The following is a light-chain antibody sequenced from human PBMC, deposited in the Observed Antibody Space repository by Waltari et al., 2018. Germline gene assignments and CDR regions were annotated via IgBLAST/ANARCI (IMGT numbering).Light chain of an antibody. CDR2: EVS. CDR1: QSLVNSNGNTY. J-gene: IGKJ3*01. V-gene: IGKV2-30*01. CDR3: GQGTHLPFT. Sequence: DVVMTQSPLSLPITPGQPASISCRSSQSLVNSNGNTYLSWYQQKPGQPPRRLIYEVSNQDSGVPDRFSGSGAGTDFTLKISRVEAEDVGVYYCGQGTHLPFTFGPGTKLDIK.